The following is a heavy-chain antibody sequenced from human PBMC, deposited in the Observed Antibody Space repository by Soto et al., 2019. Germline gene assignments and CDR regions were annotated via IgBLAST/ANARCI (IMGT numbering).Heavy chain of an antibody. J-gene: IGHJ4*02. CDR2: IYYRGST. CDR1: GGSVSSGSYY. Sequence: QVQLQESGPGLVKPSETLSLTCTVSGGSVSSGSYYWSWIRQPPGKGLEWIGYIYYRGSTNYNPSLKSRVTISVDTSKNQFSLKLSSVTAADTAVYYCARVPAGGSYFVYYWGQGTLVTVSS. D-gene: IGHD1-26*01. CDR3: ARVPAGGSYFVYY. V-gene: IGHV4-61*01.